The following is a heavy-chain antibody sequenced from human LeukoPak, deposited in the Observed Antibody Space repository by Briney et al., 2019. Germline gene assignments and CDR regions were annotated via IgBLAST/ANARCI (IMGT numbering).Heavy chain of an antibody. Sequence: LETLSLTCTVSGGSIDTYYWSWIRQPPGKGLEWIGEINHSGSTNYNPSLKSRVTISVDTSKNQFSLKLSSVTAADTAVYYCARGAMSGSHFDYWGQGTLVTVSS. J-gene: IGHJ4*02. CDR1: GGSIDTYY. V-gene: IGHV4-34*01. CDR3: ARGAMSGSHFDY. D-gene: IGHD1-26*01. CDR2: INHSGST.